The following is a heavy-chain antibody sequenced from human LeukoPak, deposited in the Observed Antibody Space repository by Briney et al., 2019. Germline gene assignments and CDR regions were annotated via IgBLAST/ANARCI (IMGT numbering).Heavy chain of an antibody. CDR2: ISFDGGNK. CDR3: TRAWTYLHAFDI. J-gene: IGHJ3*02. Sequence: GGSLRLSCAASGFTFSSYAMHWVRQAPGKGLEWVTVISFDGGNKYYADSVKGRFTISRDNSKNTVSLQMNSLTAEDTAIYYCTRAWTYLHAFDIWGQGTVVTVSS. D-gene: IGHD1-7*01. V-gene: IGHV3-30*04. CDR1: GFTFSSYA.